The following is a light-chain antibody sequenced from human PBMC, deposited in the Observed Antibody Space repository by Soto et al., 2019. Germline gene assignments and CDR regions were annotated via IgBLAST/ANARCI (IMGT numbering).Light chain of an antibody. CDR2: AAS. CDR1: QTVRNNY. J-gene: IGKJ1*01. CDR3: QQYGSSPRT. Sequence: ETVMTQSPATLSVSPGERATLSCRASQTVRNNYLAWYQQRPGQAPRLLIYAASSRATGIPDRFSGSGSGTDFTLTISRLEPEDFAVYYCQQYGSSPRTFGRGTKVDIK. V-gene: IGKV3-20*01.